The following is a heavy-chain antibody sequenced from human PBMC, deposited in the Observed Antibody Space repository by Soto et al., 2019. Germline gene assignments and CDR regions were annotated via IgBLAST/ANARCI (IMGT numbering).Heavy chain of an antibody. CDR1: GFTFSSYA. D-gene: IGHD2-15*01. V-gene: IGHV3-48*01. J-gene: IGHJ5*02. CDR2: ISSSSSTI. Sequence: PGGSLRLSCAASGFTFSSYAMHWVRQAPGKGLEWVSYISSSSSTIYYADSVKGRFTISRDNAKNSLYLQMNSLRAEDTAVYYCAREPPYVLAGVFDPWGQGTLVTVSS. CDR3: AREPPYVLAGVFDP.